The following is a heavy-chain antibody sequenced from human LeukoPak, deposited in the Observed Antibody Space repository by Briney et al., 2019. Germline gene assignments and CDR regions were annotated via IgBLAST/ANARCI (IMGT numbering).Heavy chain of an antibody. V-gene: IGHV1-2*02. J-gene: IGHJ4*02. Sequence: ASVKVSCKAFGYTFTSYGISWVRQAPGQGLEWMGWINPNSGGTNYAQKFQGRVTMTRDTSISTAYMELSRLRSDDTAVYYCAREAQRGYSGYDGYWGQGTLVTVSS. CDR1: GYTFTSYG. CDR2: INPNSGGT. CDR3: AREAQRGYSGYDGY. D-gene: IGHD5-12*01.